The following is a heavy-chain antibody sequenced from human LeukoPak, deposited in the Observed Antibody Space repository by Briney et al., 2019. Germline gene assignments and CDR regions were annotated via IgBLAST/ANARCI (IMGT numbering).Heavy chain of an antibody. J-gene: IGHJ4*02. D-gene: IGHD2-2*01. CDR3: TTDAADIVVVPAAHSY. Sequence: PGGSLRLSCAASGFTFSDYYMSWVRQAPGKGLGWVGRIKSKTDGGTTDYAAPVKGRFTISRDDSKNTLYLQMNSLKTEDTAVYYCTTDAADIVVVPAAHSYWGQGTLVTVSS. V-gene: IGHV3-15*01. CDR1: GFTFSDYY. CDR2: IKSKTDGGTT.